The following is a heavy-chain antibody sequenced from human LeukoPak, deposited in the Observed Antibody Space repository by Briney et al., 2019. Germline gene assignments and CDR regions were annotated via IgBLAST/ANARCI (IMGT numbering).Heavy chain of an antibody. CDR1: GFTLSSYW. J-gene: IGHJ5*02. V-gene: IGHV3-7*04. Sequence: GGSLRLSCAASGFTLSSYWMSWVRQAPGKGLEWVANINQDGSEKYYVDSVKGRFTISRDNAKNSLYLQMNSLRAEDTAVYYCARGHSSFDPWGQGTLVTVSS. CDR2: INQDGSEK. CDR3: ARGHSSFDP.